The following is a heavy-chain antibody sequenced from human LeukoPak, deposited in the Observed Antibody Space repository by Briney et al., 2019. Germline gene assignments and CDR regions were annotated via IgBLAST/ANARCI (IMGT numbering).Heavy chain of an antibody. V-gene: IGHV3-7*03. CDR3: ARDRVRDFWTPLSDYAMDV. CDR2: MKQDGSEK. J-gene: IGHJ6*02. CDR1: GFTFSSYW. D-gene: IGHD3/OR15-3a*01. Sequence: GGSLRLSCAASGFTFSSYWMSWVRQAPGKGLEWVANMKQDGSEKYYVDSVKGRFTISRDNAKNSLYLQMNSLRAEDTAVYFCARDRVRDFWTPLSDYAMDVWGQGTTVTVSS.